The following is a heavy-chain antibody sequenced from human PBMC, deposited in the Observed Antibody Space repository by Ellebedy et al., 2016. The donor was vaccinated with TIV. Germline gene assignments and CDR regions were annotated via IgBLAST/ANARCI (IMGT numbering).Heavy chain of an antibody. CDR2: FNSILGTA. J-gene: IGHJ2*01. CDR3: ARDHMFGGQLVQYWYFDL. D-gene: IGHD3-10*02. CDR1: GYTFTSYG. Sequence: ASVKVSCKASGYTFTSYGISWVRQAPGQGLEWMGRFNSILGTASYAQRFQGRVTITADKSTSTAYMELSSLRSDDTAVYYCARDHMFGGQLVQYWYFDLWGRGTLVTVSS. V-gene: IGHV1-69*04.